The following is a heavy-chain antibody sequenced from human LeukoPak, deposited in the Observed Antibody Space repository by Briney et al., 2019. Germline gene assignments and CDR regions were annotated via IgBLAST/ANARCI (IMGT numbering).Heavy chain of an antibody. CDR1: GGTFSSYA. V-gene: IGHV1-69*05. CDR3: ASSLYSYGYFSDY. J-gene: IGHJ4*02. D-gene: IGHD5-18*01. Sequence: ASVKVSCKASGGTFSSYAISWVRQAPGQGLEWMGRIIPTFGTANYSQKFQGRVTITTDESTSTAYMELSSLRSEDTAVYYCASSLYSYGYFSDYWGQGTLVTVSS. CDR2: IIPTFGTA.